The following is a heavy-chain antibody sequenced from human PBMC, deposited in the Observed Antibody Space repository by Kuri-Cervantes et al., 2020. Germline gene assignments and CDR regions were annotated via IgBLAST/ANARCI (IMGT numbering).Heavy chain of an antibody. V-gene: IGHV3-7*01. J-gene: IGHJ4*02. D-gene: IGHD1-26*01. CDR2: INPAGSEK. CDR3: ADVWDIDY. CDR1: VFTFSNHW. Sequence: GGSLRLFCAASVFTFSNHWMIWVRQAPGKGLEWVTHINPAGSEKWYVDSVKGRINISRDNTKNSMYLQMNSLRAEDTDTYYCADVWDIDYWGQGTQVTVSS.